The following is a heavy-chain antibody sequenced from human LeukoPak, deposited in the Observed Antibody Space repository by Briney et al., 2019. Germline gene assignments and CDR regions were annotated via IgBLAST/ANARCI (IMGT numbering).Heavy chain of an antibody. CDR3: ARRVKANYYGSGSYELVNWFDP. CDR1: GGSISSYY. D-gene: IGHD3-10*01. Sequence: SETLSLTCTVSGGSISSYYWSWIRQPPGEGLEWIGYIYYSGSTNYNPSPKSRVTISVDTSKNQFSLKLSSVTAADTAVYYCARRVKANYYGSGSYELVNWFDPWGQGTLVTVSS. CDR2: IYYSGST. J-gene: IGHJ5*02. V-gene: IGHV4-59*08.